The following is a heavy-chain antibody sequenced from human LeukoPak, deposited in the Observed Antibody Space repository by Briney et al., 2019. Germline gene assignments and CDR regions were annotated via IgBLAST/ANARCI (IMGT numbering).Heavy chain of an antibody. CDR2: ISYDGSSK. CDR3: ARARSSYGYGDAFDI. D-gene: IGHD5-18*01. J-gene: IGHJ3*02. Sequence: GGSLRLSCAASGFIFSSYGMSWVRQAPGKGLEWVPVISYDGSSKYYADSVKGRFTISRDNSKNTLYLQMNSLRAEDTAVYYCARARSSYGYGDAFDIWGQGTMVTVSS. V-gene: IGHV3-30*03. CDR1: GFIFSSYG.